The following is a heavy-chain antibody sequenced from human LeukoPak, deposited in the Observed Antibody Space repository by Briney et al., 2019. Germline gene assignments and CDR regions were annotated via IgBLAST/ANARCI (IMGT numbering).Heavy chain of an antibody. D-gene: IGHD3-10*01. V-gene: IGHV4-59*01. J-gene: IGHJ1*01. CDR1: GSSITSYY. CDR2: ISNSGTN. Sequence: PSETLSLTCAVSGSSITSYYWSWIRQPPGKGLDWIGDISNSGTNNYNPSLKSRVTISVDKSKKQVSLRLKSLTAADTAVYFCAGAALTNQYTSGAFHHWGQGTLVTVSS. CDR3: AGAALTNQYTSGAFHH.